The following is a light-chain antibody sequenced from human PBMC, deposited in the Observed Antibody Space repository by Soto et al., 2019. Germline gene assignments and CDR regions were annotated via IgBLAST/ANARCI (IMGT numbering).Light chain of an antibody. V-gene: IGLV2-14*03. CDR2: DVS. CDR3: SSYTSSSTVV. Sequence: QSVLTQPASMPGSPGQSITISCTGTSSDIGGYNYVSWYQQHPGKAPKLMIYDVSNWPSGVSNRFSGSKSGNTASLTISGLQAEDEADYYCSSYTSSSTVVFGGGTKLTVL. J-gene: IGLJ2*01. CDR1: SSDIGGYNY.